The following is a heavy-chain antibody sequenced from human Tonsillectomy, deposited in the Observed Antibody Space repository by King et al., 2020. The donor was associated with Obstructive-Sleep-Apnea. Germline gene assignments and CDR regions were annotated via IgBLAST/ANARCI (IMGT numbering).Heavy chain of an antibody. Sequence: DVPLVESGGGLVQPGGSLRLSCAASGFTFKIYGMTWVRQAPGKGLEWVSTSASGGSTSFADSVKGRFPISRDNSKNTVSLQMNSLRAEDTAVYYCTKDLLTGYSTGPNAFDMWGQGTMVTVSS. V-gene: IGHV3-23*04. J-gene: IGHJ3*02. CDR3: TKDLLTGYSTGPNAFDM. CDR2: TSASGGST. CDR1: GFTFKIYG. D-gene: IGHD5-18*01.